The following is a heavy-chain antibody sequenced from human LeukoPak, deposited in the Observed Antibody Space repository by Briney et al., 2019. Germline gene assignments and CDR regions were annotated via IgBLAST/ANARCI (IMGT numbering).Heavy chain of an antibody. CDR2: IYYSGST. D-gene: IGHD6-13*01. Sequence: PSETLSLTCTVSGGSISSSSYYWGWIRQPPGKGLEWIGSIYYSGSTYYNPSLKSRVTISVDTSKNPFSLKLSSVTAADTAVYYCARDESSSWYPNWFDPWGQGTLVTVSS. J-gene: IGHJ5*02. CDR1: GGSISSSSYY. V-gene: IGHV4-39*07. CDR3: ARDESSSWYPNWFDP.